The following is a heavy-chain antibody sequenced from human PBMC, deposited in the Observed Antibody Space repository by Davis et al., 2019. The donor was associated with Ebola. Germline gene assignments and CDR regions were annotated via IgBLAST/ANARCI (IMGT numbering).Heavy chain of an antibody. D-gene: IGHD3-22*01. CDR2: IYSDGSST. Sequence: GESLKISCAASGFTFSSYWMHWVRQAPGKGLVWVSRIYSDGSSTTYADSVKGRFTISRDNAKNTLYLQMNSLRAEDTAVYYCAKTYDSSGYYYDWVYYYYMDVWGKGTTVTVSS. V-gene: IGHV3-74*01. J-gene: IGHJ6*03. CDR1: GFTFSSYW. CDR3: AKTYDSSGYYYDWVYYYYMDV.